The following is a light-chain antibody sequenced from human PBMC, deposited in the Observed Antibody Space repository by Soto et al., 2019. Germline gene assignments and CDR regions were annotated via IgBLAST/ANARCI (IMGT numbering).Light chain of an antibody. CDR2: GAS. Sequence: DIQMTQSPSSLSASVGDRVTITCRASQSISNYLNWYQQKPGKAPKLLIYGASSLHSGVPSRFSGSGSGTDFTLTISSLQPEEFATYYCQQSYNSPVTFDPGTKVDIK. J-gene: IGKJ3*01. CDR3: QQSYNSPVT. CDR1: QSISNY. V-gene: IGKV1-39*01.